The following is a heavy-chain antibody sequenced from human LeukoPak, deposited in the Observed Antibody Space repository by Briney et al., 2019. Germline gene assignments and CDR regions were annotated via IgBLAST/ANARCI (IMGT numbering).Heavy chain of an antibody. CDR2: IRYDGSNK. Sequence: GGSLRLSCAASGFTFSSYGMHWVRQAPGKGLEWVAFIRYDGSNKYYADSVKGRFTISRGNSKNTLYLQMNSLRAEDTAVYYCAKDGGAYSSSWFNWFDPWGQGTLVTVSS. CDR1: GFTFSSYG. CDR3: AKDGGAYSSSWFNWFDP. D-gene: IGHD6-13*01. V-gene: IGHV3-30*02. J-gene: IGHJ5*02.